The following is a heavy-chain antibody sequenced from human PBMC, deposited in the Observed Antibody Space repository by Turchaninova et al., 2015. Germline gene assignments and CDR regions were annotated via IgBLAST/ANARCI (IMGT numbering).Heavy chain of an antibody. CDR1: GGSFNSYY. CDR3: ARSVTTVVHFPY. J-gene: IGHJ4*02. CDR2: IYSTGST. V-gene: IGHV4-4*09. D-gene: IGHD4-11*01. Sequence: QVQLQESGPGLVKPSETLSLPSTVSGGSFNSYYWNWIRQPPGKGQEWIGYIYSTGSTNYNPSLQSRVTISVDTSKNQFSLKLTSVTAADTAVYYCARSVTTVVHFPYWGQGTLVTVSS.